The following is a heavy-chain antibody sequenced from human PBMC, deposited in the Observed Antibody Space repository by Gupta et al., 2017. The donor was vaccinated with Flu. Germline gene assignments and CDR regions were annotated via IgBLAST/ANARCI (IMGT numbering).Heavy chain of an antibody. CDR3: ARVPYSGYSTFDP. CDR1: GFTFSSFW. CDR2: INIDGSTT. D-gene: IGHD4-4*01. Sequence: EVQLVESGGGLVQPGGSLRLSCAASGFTFSSFWMHWVRQTPGKGLVWISRINIDGSTTNYADSVKDRFTISRDNAKNTLYLQMNSLRVEDTAVYYCARVPYSGYSTFDPWGQGTLVTVSS. J-gene: IGHJ5*02. V-gene: IGHV3-74*01.